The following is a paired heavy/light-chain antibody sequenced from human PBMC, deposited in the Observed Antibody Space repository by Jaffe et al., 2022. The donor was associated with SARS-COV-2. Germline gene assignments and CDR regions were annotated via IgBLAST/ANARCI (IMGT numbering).Heavy chain of an antibody. CDR3: ARRASYQLSPFDY. J-gene: IGHJ4*02. CDR1: GGSISSSSYY. CDR2: IYNTGST. D-gene: IGHD2-2*01. Sequence: QLQLQESGPGLVKASETLSLTCTVSGGSISSSSYYWGWIRQPPGKGLEWIGCIYNTGSTNYNPSLSSRVTISVDTSKNQFSLKVSSVTAADTAVYYCARRASYQLSPFDYWGQGTLVTVSS. V-gene: IGHV4-39*01.
Light chain of an antibody. CDR3: QQYGVSPRT. V-gene: IGKV3-20*01. CDR2: AAS. Sequence: EIVLTQSPGTLSLSPGERATLSCRASQSVSSYYLAWYQQKPGQAPRLLIYAASSRATGIPDRFSGSGSGTDFTLTISRLEPEDFAVYYCQQYGVSPRTFGQGTKVEIK. CDR1: QSVSSYY. J-gene: IGKJ1*01.